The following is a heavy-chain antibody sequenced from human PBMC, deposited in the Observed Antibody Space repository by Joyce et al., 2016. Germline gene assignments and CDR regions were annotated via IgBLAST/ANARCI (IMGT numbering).Heavy chain of an antibody. CDR3: ARGDMVGRRVIERIPRYSFDY. D-gene: IGHD2-15*01. CDR2: ISQSGGP. J-gene: IGHJ4*02. Sequence: QVRLQQWGAGLLKPSETLSLTCAVYDWSFSAYYWCWLRQTPGKGLEWIGEISQSGGPTCPSDNPSLKSRVTISGDTSKNQFFLNMNSVTASDTAVYYCARGDMVGRRVIERIPRYSFDYWGQRTLVTVSP. V-gene: IGHV4-34*02. CDR1: DWSFSAYY.